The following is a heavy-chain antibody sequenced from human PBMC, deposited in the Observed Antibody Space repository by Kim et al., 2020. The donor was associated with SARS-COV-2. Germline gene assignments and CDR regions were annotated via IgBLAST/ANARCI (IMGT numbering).Heavy chain of an antibody. CDR3: AREFIKGGFDY. Sequence: TYYADSVKGRFTISRDNSKNTLYLQMNSLRAEDTAVYYCAREFIKGGFDYWGQGTLVTVSS. CDR2: T. V-gene: IGHV3-53*01. D-gene: IGHD3-16*01. J-gene: IGHJ4*02.